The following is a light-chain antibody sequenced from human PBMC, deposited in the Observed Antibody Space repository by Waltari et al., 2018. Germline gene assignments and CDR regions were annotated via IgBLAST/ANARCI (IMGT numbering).Light chain of an antibody. CDR1: SLRNSY. CDR3: TSRDGSTYHLL. J-gene: IGLJ2*01. Sequence: SSELTQDPAVSVALGQTVTITCQGDSLRNSYASWYQQKPGQAPLIVIYGKNNRPSGIPDRFSGSSSGTTASLTINGAPAEDAADYYGTSRDGSTYHLLFGGGTKLTVL. CDR2: GKN. V-gene: IGLV3-19*01.